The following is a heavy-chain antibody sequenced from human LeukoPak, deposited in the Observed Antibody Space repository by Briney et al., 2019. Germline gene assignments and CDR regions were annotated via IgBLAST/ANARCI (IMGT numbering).Heavy chain of an antibody. J-gene: IGHJ6*02. V-gene: IGHV3-23*01. D-gene: IGHD4-17*01. Sequence: LXLSXXXXGXTFXDYGMSWVRQAPGKGLEWVSAISGSGGSTYYADSVKGRFTISRDNSKNTLYLQMNSLRAEDTAVYYCAKSARASYGYYYYGMDVWGQGTTVTVSS. CDR2: ISGSGGST. CDR3: AKSARASYGYYYYGMDV. CDR1: GXTFXDYG.